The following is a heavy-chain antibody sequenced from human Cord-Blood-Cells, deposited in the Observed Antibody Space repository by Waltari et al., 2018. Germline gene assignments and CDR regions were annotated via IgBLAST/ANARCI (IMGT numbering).Heavy chain of an antibody. Sequence: QVQLQQWGAGLLKPSETLSLTCAVYGGSFSGYYWSWIRQPPGTGLEWIGEINHSGSTNYNPSLKSRVTISVDTSKNQFSLKLSSVTAADTAVYYCARTSYYYDSSGYYYGYFDLWGRGTLVTVSS. CDR3: ARTSYYYDSSGYYYGYFDL. CDR1: GGSFSGYY. CDR2: INHSGST. D-gene: IGHD3-22*01. V-gene: IGHV4-34*01. J-gene: IGHJ2*01.